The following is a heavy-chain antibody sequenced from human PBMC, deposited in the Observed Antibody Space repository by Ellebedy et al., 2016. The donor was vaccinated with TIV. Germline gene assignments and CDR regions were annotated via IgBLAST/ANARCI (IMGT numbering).Heavy chain of an antibody. J-gene: IGHJ4*02. D-gene: IGHD3-9*01. Sequence: MPSETLSLTCTVSGGSISSSSYYWGWIRQPPGKGLEWIGSIYYSGSTYYNPSLKSRVTISVDTSKNQFSLKLSSVTAADTAVYYCAGLRYFDWLYFDYWGQGTLVTVSS. CDR1: GGSISSSSYY. CDR3: AGLRYFDWLYFDY. V-gene: IGHV4-39*01. CDR2: IYYSGST.